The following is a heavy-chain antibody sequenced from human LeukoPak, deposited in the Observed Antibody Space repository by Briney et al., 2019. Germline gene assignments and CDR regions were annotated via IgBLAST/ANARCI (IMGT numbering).Heavy chain of an antibody. V-gene: IGHV1-18*01. CDR3: ARGHYSYYFDY. J-gene: IGHJ4*02. CDR2: ISGYTGDT. CDR1: GYTFTSYG. D-gene: IGHD2-15*01. Sequence: ASVKVSCKASGYTFTSYGISWVRQAPGQGLECMGWISGYTGDTKYAQILQGRFTVTTDTSTSTAYMELSSLRSEDTAVYYCARGHYSYYFDYWGQGTLVTVSS.